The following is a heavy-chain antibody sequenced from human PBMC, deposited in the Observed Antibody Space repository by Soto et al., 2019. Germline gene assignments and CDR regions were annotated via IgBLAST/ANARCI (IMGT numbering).Heavy chain of an antibody. V-gene: IGHV1-3*01. J-gene: IGHJ5*02. D-gene: IGHD2-15*01. Sequence: QVQLVQSGAEVKKPGASVKVSCTASGYTFTSYAMHWVRQAPGQRLEWMGWINAGNGNTKYSQKFQGRVTITRDTSASTAYMERSSLRSEDTAVYYCARGSVVGFDPWGQGTLVTVSS. CDR2: INAGNGNT. CDR1: GYTFTSYA. CDR3: ARGSVVGFDP.